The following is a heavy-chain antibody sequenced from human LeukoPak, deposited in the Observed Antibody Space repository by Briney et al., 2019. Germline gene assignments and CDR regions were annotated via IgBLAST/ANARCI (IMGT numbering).Heavy chain of an antibody. CDR1: GFTFTSYS. V-gene: IGHV3-48*04. D-gene: IGHD4-11*01. Sequence: GGSLRLSCAASGFTFTSYSTNWVRQAPGKGLEWISYITSSSSRMYYADSVKGRFTISRDNAKNSLYLQMNSLRAEDTAVYYCARADNYRFDSWGQGVLVTVSS. J-gene: IGHJ4*02. CDR2: ITSSSSRM. CDR3: ARADNYRFDS.